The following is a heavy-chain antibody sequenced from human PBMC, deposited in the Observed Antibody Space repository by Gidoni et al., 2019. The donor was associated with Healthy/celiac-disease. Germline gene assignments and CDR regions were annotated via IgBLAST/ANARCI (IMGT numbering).Heavy chain of an antibody. CDR1: GFTFSSYW. CDR3: ARGPSSGWKIEYFQH. V-gene: IGHV3-74*01. J-gene: IGHJ1*01. Sequence: EVQLVESGGGLVQPGGSLRLSCAASGFTFSSYWMHWVRQAPGKGLVWVSRINSDGSSTSYADSVKGRFTISRDNAKNTLYLQMNSLRAEDTAVYYCARGPSSGWKIEYFQHWGQGTLVTVSS. CDR2: INSDGSST. D-gene: IGHD6-19*01.